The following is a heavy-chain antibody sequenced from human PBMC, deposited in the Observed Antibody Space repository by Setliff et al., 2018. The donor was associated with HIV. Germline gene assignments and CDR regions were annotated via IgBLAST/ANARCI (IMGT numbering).Heavy chain of an antibody. V-gene: IGHV4-39*01. CDR1: GGSISSSTYY. J-gene: IGHJ2*01. CDR2: ISYSGST. CDR3: ASPRGYCSGGTCHFWYFDL. D-gene: IGHD2-15*01. Sequence: SETLSLTCTVSGGSISSSTYYWDWIRQPPGKGLEWIGTISYSGSTYYNPSLKSRVIISVDTSKNQFSLKLSSVTAADTAVYYCASPRGYCSGGTCHFWYFDLWGRGTLVTVSS.